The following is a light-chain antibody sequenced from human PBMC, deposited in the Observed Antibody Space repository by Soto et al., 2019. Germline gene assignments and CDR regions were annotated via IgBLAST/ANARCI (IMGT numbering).Light chain of an antibody. CDR2: DAS. J-gene: IGKJ2*01. CDR1: QSVSSSD. CDR3: QQYCSSPYT. Sequence: ELGLTQSPATLSLSPGERATLSCGASQSVSSSDLAWYQQKPGLAPRLLIYDASSMAPGIPDRFSGSGSGTDFTRTISSLETEDFAVYYCQQYCSSPYTFGQGTKLESK. V-gene: IGKV3D-20*01.